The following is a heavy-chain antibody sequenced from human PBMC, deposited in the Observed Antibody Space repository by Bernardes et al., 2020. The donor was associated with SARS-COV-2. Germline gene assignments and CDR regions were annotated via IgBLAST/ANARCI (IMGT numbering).Heavy chain of an antibody. CDR2: IYYSGST. CDR3: ARSSGPAAMWTN. J-gene: IGHJ4*02. V-gene: IGHV4-59*01. CDR1: GGSISSYY. Sequence: SETLSLTCTVSGGSISSYYWSWIRQPPGKGLEWIGYIYYSGSTNYNPSLKSRVTISVDTSKNQFSLKLSSVTAADTAVYYCARSSGPAAMWTNWGQGTLVTVSS. D-gene: IGHD2-2*01.